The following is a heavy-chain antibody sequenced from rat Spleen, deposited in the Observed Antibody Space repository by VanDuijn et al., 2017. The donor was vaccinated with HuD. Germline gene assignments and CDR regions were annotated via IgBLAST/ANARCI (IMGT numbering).Heavy chain of an antibody. D-gene: IGHD1-12*03. V-gene: IGHV5-20*01. Sequence: EVQLVESDGGLVQPGRSLKLSCAASGFTFSDYYMDWVRQAPTKGLEWVATISYDGSGTYYRDYVKGRFTISRDNAKSTRSLQIDSLRSEDTATYYYTTDYYYDGNYHLVWFFDFWGPGTMVTVSS. CDR3: TTDYYYDGNYHLVWFFDF. CDR1: GFTFSDYY. J-gene: IGHJ1*01. CDR2: ISYDGSGT.